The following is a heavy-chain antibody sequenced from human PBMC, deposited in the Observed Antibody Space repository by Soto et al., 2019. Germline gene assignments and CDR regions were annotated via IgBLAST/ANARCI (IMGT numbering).Heavy chain of an antibody. Sequence: LRLSCAASGFTFSSYAMNWVRQAPGKGLEWVSAISGSGGSTYYVDSVKGRFTISRDNSRNTLYLQMNSLRAEDTAVYYCAKDPEVVVTAPDYWGQGTLVTVSS. J-gene: IGHJ4*02. V-gene: IGHV3-23*01. CDR1: GFTFSSYA. CDR2: ISGSGGST. CDR3: AKDPEVVVTAPDY. D-gene: IGHD2-21*02.